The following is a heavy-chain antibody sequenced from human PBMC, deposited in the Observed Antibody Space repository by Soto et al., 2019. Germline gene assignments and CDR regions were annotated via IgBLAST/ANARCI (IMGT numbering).Heavy chain of an antibody. CDR3: AANSDIVVVPAAILVNLDY. Sequence: QTGGSLRLSCAASGFTFSSYSMNWVRQAPGKGLEWVSYISSSSSTIYYADSVKGRFTISRDNAKNSLYLQMNSLRAEDTAVYYCAANSDIVVVPAAILVNLDYWGQGTRVTVSA. CDR2: ISSSSSTI. V-gene: IGHV3-48*01. D-gene: IGHD2-2*02. CDR1: GFTFSSYS. J-gene: IGHJ4*02.